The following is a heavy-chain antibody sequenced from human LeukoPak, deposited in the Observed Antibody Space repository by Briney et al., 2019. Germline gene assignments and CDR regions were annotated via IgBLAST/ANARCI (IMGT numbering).Heavy chain of an antibody. J-gene: IGHJ6*02. D-gene: IGHD2/OR15-2a*01. V-gene: IGHV1-18*01. Sequence: ASVKVSCKASGYTFTSYGISWVRQAPGQGLEWMGWISAYNGNTNYAQKLQGRVTMTTDTSTSTAYMELRSLRSDDTAVYYCARVLSPRDTFYGMDVWGQGTTVTVSS. CDR1: GYTFTSYG. CDR2: ISAYNGNT. CDR3: ARVLSPRDTFYGMDV.